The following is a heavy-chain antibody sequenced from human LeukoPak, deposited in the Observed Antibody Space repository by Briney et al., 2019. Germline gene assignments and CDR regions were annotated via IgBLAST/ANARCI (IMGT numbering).Heavy chain of an antibody. CDR2: INPNSGGT. D-gene: IGHD1-26*01. CDR1: GYTFTGYY. CDR3: ARVVGALDC. V-gene: IGHV1-2*02. J-gene: IGHJ4*02. Sequence: ASVKVSCKASGYTFTGYYIHWVRQAPGQGLEWMGWINPNSGGTNYAQKFQGRVTMTRDTSISTAYMELSGLTSDDTAVYYCARVVGALDCWGQGTLVTVSS.